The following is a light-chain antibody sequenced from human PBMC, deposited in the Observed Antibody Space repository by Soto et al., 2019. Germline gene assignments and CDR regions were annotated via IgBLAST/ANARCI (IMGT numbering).Light chain of an antibody. J-gene: IGKJ1*01. CDR1: HYIYSN. CDR2: RAS. Sequence: EIVMSQTPATLSVSPGERVTLSCTASHYIYSNVAWFQQRPGQAPRLLIYRASTRATGTPARFTGSGSGTEFTLTITSLQSEDFALYYCQQYHNLWTFGQGTDVEIK. V-gene: IGKV3-15*01. CDR3: QQYHNLWT.